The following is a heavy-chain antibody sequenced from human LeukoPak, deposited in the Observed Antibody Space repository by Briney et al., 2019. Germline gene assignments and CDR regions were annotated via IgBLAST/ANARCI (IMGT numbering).Heavy chain of an antibody. Sequence: GGSLRLSCAASGFTFSDNWMHWVRQAPGKGLVWVSVISSDGRSTIYADSVKGRFTISRDNAKNTLYLQMDSLRADDTAVYFCASQLGGNVYWGQGTLVTVSS. J-gene: IGHJ4*02. CDR1: GFTFSDNW. CDR3: ASQLGGNVY. CDR2: ISSDGRST. D-gene: IGHD3-16*01. V-gene: IGHV3-74*01.